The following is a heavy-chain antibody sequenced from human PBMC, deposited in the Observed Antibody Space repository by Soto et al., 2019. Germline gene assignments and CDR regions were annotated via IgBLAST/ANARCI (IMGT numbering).Heavy chain of an antibody. CDR3: ARDGDPTVDCSWYFDL. Sequence: QVQLVESGGGVVQPGRSLRLSCAASGFTFSSYGMHWFRQAPGKGLEWVGVIWYDGNNKYYADSVKGRFNISRNNSKNTLYLQMNRLRAEDTAVYYCARDGDPTVDCSWYFDLWGRGTLVTVSS. V-gene: IGHV3-33*01. CDR1: GFTFSSYG. D-gene: IGHD2-21*02. J-gene: IGHJ2*01. CDR2: IWYDGNNK.